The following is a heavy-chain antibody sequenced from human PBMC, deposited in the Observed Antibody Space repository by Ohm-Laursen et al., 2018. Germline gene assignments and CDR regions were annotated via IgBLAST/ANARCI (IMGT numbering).Heavy chain of an antibody. CDR1: GYTFTSYG. V-gene: IGHV1-18*01. CDR3: ARSPPMTTVVTLSDY. CDR2: ISAYNGNT. Sequence: GASVKVSCKASGYTFTSYGISWVRQAPGQGLEWMGWISAYNGNTNYGQKLQGRVTMTTDTSTSTAYMELRSLRSDDTAVYYCARSPPMTTVVTLSDYWGQGTLVTVSS. D-gene: IGHD4-23*01. J-gene: IGHJ4*02.